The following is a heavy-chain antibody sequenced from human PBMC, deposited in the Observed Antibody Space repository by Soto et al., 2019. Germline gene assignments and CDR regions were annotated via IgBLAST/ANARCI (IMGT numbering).Heavy chain of an antibody. Sequence: QITLKESGPTLVKPTQTLTLTCTFSGFSLSTSGVGVGWVRQPPGKALEWLALIYSNDDKRFSTSLKSRLAITRNTSKNLVVFTMTNMDPVNTATYYCTHMGVSGLDGMDVWGQGTMFTAPS. CDR1: GFSLSTSGVG. D-gene: IGHD3-10*01. V-gene: IGHV2-5*01. CDR2: IYSNDDK. J-gene: IGHJ6*02. CDR3: THMGVSGLDGMDV.